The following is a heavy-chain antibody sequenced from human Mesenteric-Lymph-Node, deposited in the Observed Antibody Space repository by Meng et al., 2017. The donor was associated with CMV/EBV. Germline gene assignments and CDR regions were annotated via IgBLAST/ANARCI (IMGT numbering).Heavy chain of an antibody. CDR2: INPNSGVT. Sequence: GESLKISCKASGYTFTDYYIHWVRQAPGQGLEWMGWINPNSGVTKFGQNFQDRIIMTRDTSINTVNMELNSLRSDDTAVYYCARMDNFWSGYSWFDSWGQGTLVTVSS. CDR1: GYTFTDYY. D-gene: IGHD3-3*01. V-gene: IGHV1-2*02. J-gene: IGHJ5*01. CDR3: ARMDNFWSGYSWFDS.